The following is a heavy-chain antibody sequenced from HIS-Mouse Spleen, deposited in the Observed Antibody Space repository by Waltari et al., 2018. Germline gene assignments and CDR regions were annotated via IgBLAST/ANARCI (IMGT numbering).Heavy chain of an antibody. J-gene: IGHJ4*02. D-gene: IGHD4-4*01. CDR2: MNPNSSNT. Sequence: QVQLVQSGAEVKKPGASVKVSCKASGYTFTSYAINGVRQATGQGLEWMGWMNPNSSNTGYAQKFQGRVTMTRNTSISTAYMELSSLRSEDTAVYYCARGHDYSNYFDYWGQGTLVTVSS. CDR1: GYTFTSYA. CDR3: ARGHDYSNYFDY. V-gene: IGHV1-8*01.